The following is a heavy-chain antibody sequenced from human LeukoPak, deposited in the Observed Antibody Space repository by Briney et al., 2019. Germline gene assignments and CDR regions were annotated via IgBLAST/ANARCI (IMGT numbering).Heavy chain of an antibody. Sequence: GGSLRLSCAASGFSFSTYWMHWVRQIPGKEPVWVSRINSDGSITVYADSVKGRFTVSKDNAKNMLYLQMNSLRAEDTAVFYCARGRPRAVYGDYTDYWGQGTLVTVSS. CDR2: INSDGSIT. D-gene: IGHD4-17*01. CDR1: GFSFSTYW. V-gene: IGHV3-74*01. J-gene: IGHJ4*02. CDR3: ARGRPRAVYGDYTDY.